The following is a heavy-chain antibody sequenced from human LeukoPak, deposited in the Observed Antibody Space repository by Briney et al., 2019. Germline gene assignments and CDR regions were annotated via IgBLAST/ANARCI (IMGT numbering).Heavy chain of an antibody. V-gene: IGHV3-23*01. Sequence: PGGSLRLSCAASGFTFSSYAMSWVRQAPGKGLEWVSAISGSGGSTYYADSVKGRFTISRDNSKNTLYLQMNSLRAEDTAVYYCASLYYDSSGYWSAFDIWGQGTMVTVSS. CDR2: ISGSGGST. CDR1: GFTFSSYA. CDR3: ASLYYDSSGYWSAFDI. D-gene: IGHD3-22*01. J-gene: IGHJ3*02.